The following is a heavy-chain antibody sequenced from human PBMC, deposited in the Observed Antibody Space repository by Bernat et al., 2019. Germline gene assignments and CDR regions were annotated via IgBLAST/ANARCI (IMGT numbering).Heavy chain of an antibody. D-gene: IGHD5-12*01. V-gene: IGHV4-39*01. J-gene: IGHJ4*02. Sequence: QLQLQESGPGLVKPSETLSLTCTVSGGSISSSSYYWGWIRQPPGKGLEWIGSIYNSGSTYYNPSLKSRVTMSVDTSKNQFALKLSSVTAADTAVYYCARRSGSGYDYRFDYWGQGTLVTVSS. CDR3: ARRSGSGYDYRFDY. CDR2: IYNSGST. CDR1: GGSISSSSYY.